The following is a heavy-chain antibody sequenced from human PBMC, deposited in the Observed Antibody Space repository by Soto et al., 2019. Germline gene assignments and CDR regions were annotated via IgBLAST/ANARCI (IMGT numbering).Heavy chain of an antibody. CDR2: ISYDGSNK. D-gene: IGHD5-18*01. CDR1: GFTFISYG. J-gene: IGHJ5*02. Sequence: PGGSLRLSCASSGFTFISYGMHWVRQAPGKGLEWVAVISYDGSNKYYADSVKGRFTISRDNSKNTLYLQMNSLRAEDTAVYYCAKRGYGRYNWFDPWGQGTLVTVSS. V-gene: IGHV3-30*18. CDR3: AKRGYGRYNWFDP.